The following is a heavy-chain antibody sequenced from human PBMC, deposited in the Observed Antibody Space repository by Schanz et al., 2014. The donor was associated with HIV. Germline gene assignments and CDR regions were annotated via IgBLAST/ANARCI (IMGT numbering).Heavy chain of an antibody. V-gene: IGHV4-39*01. CDR1: GGSISSTGYY. CDR3: ARGVRRDCRTPDCNTGWFDP. D-gene: IGHD2-15*01. CDR2: IYYSGST. Sequence: QLRLQESGPGLVKPSETLSLTCTVSGGSISSTGYYWGWIRQPPGKGRGGIGNIYYSGSTYYNPSLKSRVTISVDTSKNQFSLTLASVTAADTAVYYCARGVRRDCRTPDCNTGWFDPWGQGTLVTVSS. J-gene: IGHJ5*02.